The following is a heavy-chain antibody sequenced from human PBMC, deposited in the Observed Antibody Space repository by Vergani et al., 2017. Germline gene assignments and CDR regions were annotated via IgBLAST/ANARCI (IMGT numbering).Heavy chain of an antibody. J-gene: IGHJ4*02. V-gene: IGHV3-33*01. Sequence: QVQLVESGGGVVQPGRSLRLSCAASGFTFSSYGMHWVRQAPGKGLEWVAVIWYDGSNKYYADSVKGRFTISRDNSKNTLYLQMNSLRAEDTAVYYCARVRDGDYVYFDYWGQGTLVTVSS. CDR2: IWYDGSNK. CDR1: GFTFSSYG. D-gene: IGHD4-17*01. CDR3: ARVRDGDYVYFDY.